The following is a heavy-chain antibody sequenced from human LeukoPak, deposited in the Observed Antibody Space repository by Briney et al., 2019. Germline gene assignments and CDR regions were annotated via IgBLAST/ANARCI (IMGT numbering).Heavy chain of an antibody. D-gene: IGHD2-2*03. CDR2: INWNGGGT. J-gene: IGHJ3*02. CDR1: GFTSDDYG. Sequence: GGSLRLSCAASGFTSDDYGMSWVRQAPGKGLEWVSGINWNGGGTGYADSVKGRFTISRDHAKNSLYLQMNSLRAEDTALYYCAKDMNLAIVVVPAAIRYAFDIWGQGTMVTVSS. CDR3: AKDMNLAIVVVPAAIRYAFDI. V-gene: IGHV3-20*04.